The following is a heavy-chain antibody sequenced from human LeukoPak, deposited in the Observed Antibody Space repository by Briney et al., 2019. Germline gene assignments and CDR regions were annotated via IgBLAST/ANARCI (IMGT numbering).Heavy chain of an antibody. CDR3: AKDLGGGSYQPSDY. D-gene: IGHD1-26*01. V-gene: IGHV1-2*02. CDR1: GYTFTGYY. J-gene: IGHJ4*02. Sequence: ASVKVSCKASGYTFTGYYMHWVRQAPGQGLKWVGWINPDSGGTRYAQNFQGRVTMTRDTSIRTAYMELSRLTSDDTAIYYSAKDLGGGSYQPSDYWGQGTLVTVSS. CDR2: INPDSGGT.